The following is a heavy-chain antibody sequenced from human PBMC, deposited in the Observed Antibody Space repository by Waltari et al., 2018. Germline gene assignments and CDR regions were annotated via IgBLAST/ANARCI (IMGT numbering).Heavy chain of an antibody. CDR3: ARDRVTHRKENYYYYMDV. CDR1: GGTFSSYA. CDR2: IIPIFGTA. V-gene: IGHV1-69*12. Sequence: QVQLVQSGAEVKKPGSSVKVSCKASGGTFSSYAISWVRQAPGQGLEWMGGIIPIFGTANYAQKFQGRVTITADESTSTAYMELSSLRSEDTAVYYCARDRVTHRKENYYYYMDVWGKGTTVTVSS. J-gene: IGHJ6*03. D-gene: IGHD4-4*01.